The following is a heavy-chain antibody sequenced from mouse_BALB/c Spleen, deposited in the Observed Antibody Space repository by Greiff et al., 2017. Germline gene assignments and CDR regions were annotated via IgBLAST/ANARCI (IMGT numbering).Heavy chain of an antibody. CDR3: TRKDYDVDAMDY. V-gene: IGHV6-6*02. D-gene: IGHD2-4*01. J-gene: IGHJ4*01. Sequence: EVKLMESGGGLVQPGGSMKLSCVASGFTFSNYWMNWVRQSPEKGLEWVAEIRLKSNNYATHYAESVKGRFTISRDDSKSSVYLQMNNLRAEDTGIYYCTRKDYDVDAMDYWGQGTSVTVSS. CDR1: GFTFSNYW. CDR2: IRLKSNNYAT.